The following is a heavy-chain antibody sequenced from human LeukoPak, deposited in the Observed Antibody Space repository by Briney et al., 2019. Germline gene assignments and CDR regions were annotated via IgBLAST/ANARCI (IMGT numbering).Heavy chain of an antibody. CDR3: ARERWHCRVNCYSVYYYALDV. CDR1: GYTFTSYG. CDR2: ISAYKGNT. Sequence: ASVKVSCKASGYTFTSYGITWVRQAPGQGLEWMGWISAYKGNTNYAQKLQGRVTVTSDTSAATAYVELNSLTSEDTAVYYCARERWHCRVNCYSVYYYALDVWGQGTTVTVSS. J-gene: IGHJ6*02. D-gene: IGHD2-15*01. V-gene: IGHV1-18*01.